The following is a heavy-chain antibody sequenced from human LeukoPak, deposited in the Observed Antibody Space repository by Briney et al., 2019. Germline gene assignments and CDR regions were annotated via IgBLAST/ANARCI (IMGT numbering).Heavy chain of an antibody. CDR3: ARLAEGVSSWFDP. CDR2: IYYSGST. V-gene: IGHV4-59*08. D-gene: IGHD6-13*01. J-gene: IGHJ5*02. Sequence: PSQTLSLTCTVSGGSISSYYWSWIRQPPGKGLEWIGYIYYSGSTNYNPSLKSRVTISVDTSKNQFSLKLSSVTAADTAVYYCARLAEGVSSWFDPWGQGTLVTVSS. CDR1: GGSISSYY.